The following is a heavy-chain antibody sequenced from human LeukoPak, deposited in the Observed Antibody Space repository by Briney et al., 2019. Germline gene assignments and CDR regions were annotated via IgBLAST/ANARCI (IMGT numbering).Heavy chain of an antibody. J-gene: IGHJ4*02. V-gene: IGHV1-69*13. CDR1: GYTFNNYA. CDR3: ARARPGGRQTLDY. D-gene: IGHD3-16*01. Sequence: ASVKVSCKASGYTFNNYAISWVRQAPRHGLEWMGGIIPIFGTTDYAQKLQGRVTITADESTSTAYMELSSLRSEDTAVYYCARARPGGRQTLDYWGQGTLVTVSS. CDR2: IIPIFGTT.